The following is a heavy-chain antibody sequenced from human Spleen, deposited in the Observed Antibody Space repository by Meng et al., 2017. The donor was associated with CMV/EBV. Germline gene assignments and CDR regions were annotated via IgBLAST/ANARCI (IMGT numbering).Heavy chain of an antibody. CDR2: VSSDGSST. Sequence: GESLKISCAGSGFTFSSYWMHWVRQAPGKGLVWVSRVSSDGSSTNYADSVKGRFTISRDNAKNMLYLQMNSLRAEDTAVYYCVREQRGYCTSTSWPSRWFDHWGQGTLVTVSS. D-gene: IGHD2-2*01. CDR1: GFTFSSYW. CDR3: VREQRGYCTSTSWPSRWFDH. V-gene: IGHV3-74*01. J-gene: IGHJ5*02.